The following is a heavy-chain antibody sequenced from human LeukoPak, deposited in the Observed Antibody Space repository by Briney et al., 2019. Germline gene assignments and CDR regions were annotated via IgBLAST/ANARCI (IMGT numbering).Heavy chain of an antibody. CDR1: GGSISNYY. V-gene: IGHV4-4*07. D-gene: IGHD1-14*01. Sequence: PSETLSLTCIVSGGSISNYYCNWIRQSAGKGLEWIGRIYSSGSTNYNPSLKSRVTISVDTSKNQFSLKLSSVTAADTAVYYCARKNRDYFDYWGQGTLVTVSS. CDR3: ARKNRDYFDY. CDR2: IYSSGST. J-gene: IGHJ4*02.